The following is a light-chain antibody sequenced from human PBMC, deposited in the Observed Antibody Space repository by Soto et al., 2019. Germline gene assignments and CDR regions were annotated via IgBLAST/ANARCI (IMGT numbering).Light chain of an antibody. CDR1: QTVTKSY. V-gene: IGKV3-20*01. J-gene: IGKJ1*01. CDR3: QQSGSSPWT. CDR2: GTS. Sequence: ETVLTQSPGTLSLSPGERATLSCRASQTVTKSYLAWYQQKPGQAPRLLIFGTSSRATGVPDRFSGSRSGTDFTLSVSSVEPEECAVYFCQQSGSSPWTFGHGTKVEIK.